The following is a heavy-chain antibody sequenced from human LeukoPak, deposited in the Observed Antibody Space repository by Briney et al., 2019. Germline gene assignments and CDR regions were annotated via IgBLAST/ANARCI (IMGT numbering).Heavy chain of an antibody. V-gene: IGHV4-39*01. D-gene: IGHD6-13*01. J-gene: IGHJ4*02. CDR3: ARQYAAAGNFDY. Sequence: PSETLSLTCTVSGGSISSSSYYWGWIRQPPGKGLEWIGSIYYSGSTYYNPSLKSRVTIPVDTSKNQFSLKLSSVTAADTAVYYCARQYAAAGNFDYWGQGTLVTVSS. CDR2: IYYSGST. CDR1: GGSISSSSYY.